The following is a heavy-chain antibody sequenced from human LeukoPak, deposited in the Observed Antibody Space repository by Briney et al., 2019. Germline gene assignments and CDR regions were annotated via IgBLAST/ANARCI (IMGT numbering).Heavy chain of an antibody. CDR3: ARDKVVGPTNFDY. Sequence: GGSLRLSCAASGFTFSSYSMNWVRQAPGKGLEWVANIRQDGGEKYFVDSVKGRFTISRDNAKNSLYLEMNNLRAEDTAVYYCARDKVVGPTNFDYWGQGTLVTVSS. CDR2: IRQDGGEK. CDR1: GFTFSSYS. J-gene: IGHJ4*02. D-gene: IGHD1-26*01. V-gene: IGHV3-7*01.